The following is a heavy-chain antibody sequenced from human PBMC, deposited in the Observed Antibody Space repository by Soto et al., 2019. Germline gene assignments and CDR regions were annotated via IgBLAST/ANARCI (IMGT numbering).Heavy chain of an antibody. CDR3: AARMVH. Sequence: GGSLRLSGAGSGFTFSSYAMHWVRQAPGKGLEWVAVISYDGSNKYYADSVKGRFTISRDNSKNTLYLQMNSLRAEDTAVYYCAARMVHWGQGTLVTVSS. CDR2: ISYDGSNK. D-gene: IGHD3-10*01. CDR1: GFTFSSYA. V-gene: IGHV3-30-3*01. J-gene: IGHJ4*02.